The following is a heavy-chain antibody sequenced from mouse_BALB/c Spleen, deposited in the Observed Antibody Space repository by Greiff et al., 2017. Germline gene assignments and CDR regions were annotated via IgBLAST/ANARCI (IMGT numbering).Heavy chain of an antibody. V-gene: IGHV7-3*02. CDR3: ARDNHGYAMDY. J-gene: IGHJ4*01. Sequence: EVKLMESGGGLVQPGGSLRLSCATSGFTFTDYYMSWVRQPQGKALEWLGFIRNKANGYTTEYSASVKGRFTISRDNSQSILYLQMNTLRAEDSATYYCARDNHGYAMDYWGQGTSVTVSS. CDR1: GFTFTDYY. D-gene: IGHD2-2*01. CDR2: IRNKANGYTT.